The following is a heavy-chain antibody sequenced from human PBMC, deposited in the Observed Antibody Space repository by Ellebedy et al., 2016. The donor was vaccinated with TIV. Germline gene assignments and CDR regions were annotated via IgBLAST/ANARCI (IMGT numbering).Heavy chain of an antibody. CDR2: IYYSGST. J-gene: IGHJ6*02. Sequence: MPSETLSLTCTVSGGSISSYYWSWIRQPPGKGLEWIAYIYYSGSTNYNPSLKSRVTISVDTSKNQFSLKLSSVTAADTAVYYCARGHMTTVTTELYYYYGMDVWGQGTTVTVSS. CDR3: ARGHMTTVTTELYYYYGMDV. CDR1: GGSISSYY. D-gene: IGHD4-17*01. V-gene: IGHV4-59*01.